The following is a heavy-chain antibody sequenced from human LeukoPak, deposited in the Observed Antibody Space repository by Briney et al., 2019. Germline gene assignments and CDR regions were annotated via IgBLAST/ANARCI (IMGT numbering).Heavy chain of an antibody. Sequence: SETLSLTCTVSGGSINAYYWSWIRQPPGKGLEWIAYVRDNGENNYNPSLKSRVAISVDTANNHISLRLNFVTAADTAIYYCARQPANTAAFDIWGLGTMVTVSS. CDR1: GGSINAYY. V-gene: IGHV4-59*08. CDR2: VRDNGEN. CDR3: ARQPANTAAFDI. D-gene: IGHD5-18*01. J-gene: IGHJ3*02.